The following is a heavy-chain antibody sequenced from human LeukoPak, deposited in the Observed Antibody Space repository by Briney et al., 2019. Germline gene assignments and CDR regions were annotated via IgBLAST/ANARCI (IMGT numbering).Heavy chain of an antibody. V-gene: IGHV1-18*01. CDR3: ARVDDTYYDILTGYPMHY. D-gene: IGHD3-9*01. CDR1: GYTFTSYG. CDR2: ISAYNGNT. J-gene: IGHJ4*02. Sequence: ASVKVSCMASGYTFTSYGISWVRQAPGQGLEWMGWISAYNGNTNYAQKLQGRVTMTTDTSTSTAYMELRSLRSDDTAVYYCARVDDTYYDILTGYPMHYWGQGTLVTVSS.